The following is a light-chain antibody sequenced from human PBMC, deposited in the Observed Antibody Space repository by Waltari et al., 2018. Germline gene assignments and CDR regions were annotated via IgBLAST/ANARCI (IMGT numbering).Light chain of an antibody. CDR1: GSNIGAGYD. V-gene: IGLV1-40*01. CDR3: QSYDTSLSVV. CDR2: GSS. Sequence: QSVLTQPPSVSGAPGQRVTISCTGSGSNIGAGYDVHWYQQLPRAAPKLLIDGSSSRPLGVPDRFFGSTSGTSASLAIIGLQAEDEADYYCQSYDTSLSVVFGGGTKLTVL. J-gene: IGLJ3*02.